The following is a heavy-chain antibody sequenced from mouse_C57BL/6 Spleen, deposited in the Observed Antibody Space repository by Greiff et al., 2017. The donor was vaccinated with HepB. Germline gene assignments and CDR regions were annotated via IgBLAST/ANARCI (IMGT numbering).Heavy chain of an antibody. Sequence: QVQLQQPGAELVKPGASVKLSCKASGYTFTSYWMQWVKQRTGQGLEWIGEIDPSDSYTNYNQKFKGKATLTVDTSSSTAYMKLSSLTSEDSAVYYCARWGSSYRDYAMDYWGQGTSVTVSS. V-gene: IGHV1-50*01. J-gene: IGHJ4*01. CDR2: IDPSDSYT. CDR3: ARWGSSYRDYAMDY. D-gene: IGHD1-1*01. CDR1: GYTFTSYW.